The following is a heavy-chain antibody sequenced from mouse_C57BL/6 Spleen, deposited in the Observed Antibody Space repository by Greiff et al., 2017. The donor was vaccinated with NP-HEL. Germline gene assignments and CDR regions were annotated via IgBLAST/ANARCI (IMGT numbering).Heavy chain of an antibody. CDR1: GYTFTDYE. D-gene: IGHD1-1*01. CDR2: IDPETGGT. Sequence: QVQLKQSGAELVRPGASVTLSCKASGYTFTDYEMHWVKQTPVHGLEWIGAIDPETGGTAYNQKFKGKAILTADKSSSTAYMELRSLTSEDSAVYYCTRWGTVPPLAYWGQGTLVTVSA. CDR3: TRWGTVPPLAY. V-gene: IGHV1-15*01. J-gene: IGHJ3*01.